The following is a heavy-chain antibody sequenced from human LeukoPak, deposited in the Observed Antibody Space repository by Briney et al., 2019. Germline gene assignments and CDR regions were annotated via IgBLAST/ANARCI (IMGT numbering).Heavy chain of an antibody. Sequence: PGRSLRLSWAASGFTFSSYGMHWVRQAPGKGLEWVAVIWYDGSNKYYADSVKGRFTISRDNSKNTLYLQMNSLRAEDTAVYYCARDGDILTGSFDYWGQGTLVTVSS. CDR3: ARDGDILTGSFDY. CDR2: IWYDGSNK. CDR1: GFTFSSYG. V-gene: IGHV3-33*01. J-gene: IGHJ4*02. D-gene: IGHD3-9*01.